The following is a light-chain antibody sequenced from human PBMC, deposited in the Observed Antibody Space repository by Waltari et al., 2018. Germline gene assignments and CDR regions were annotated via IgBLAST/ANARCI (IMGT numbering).Light chain of an antibody. CDR3: QHYVNLPVT. J-gene: IGKJ1*01. V-gene: IGKV3-20*01. Sequence: ILFTQSPGTLALSPGEKATLSCRASQGVSRALAWYQKKTGQAPRLPTYAASTRATGVPDRFIGSGSGTDFSLTISRLDPEDFAVYYCQHYVNLPVTFGQGTKVEI. CDR1: QGVSRA. CDR2: AAS.